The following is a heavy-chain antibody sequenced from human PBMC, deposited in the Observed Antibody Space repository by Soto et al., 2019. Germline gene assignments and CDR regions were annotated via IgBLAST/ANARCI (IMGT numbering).Heavy chain of an antibody. J-gene: IGHJ5*02. CDR3: ARGGGTILAPLP. CDR1: GYTFTGYF. V-gene: IGHV1-2*02. D-gene: IGHD3-3*01. Sequence: ASVKVSCKAFGYTFTGYFMHWVRQAPGQGLEWLGWINPNGGATKYAQKFQGRVTLTRDTSINTACMEMSMLRSDDTAVYYCARGGGTILAPLPWGQGTLVTVSS. CDR2: INPNGGAT.